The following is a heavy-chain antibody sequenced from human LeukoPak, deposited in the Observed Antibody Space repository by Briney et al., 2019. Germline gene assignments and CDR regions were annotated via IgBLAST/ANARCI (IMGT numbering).Heavy chain of an antibody. V-gene: IGHV1-3*01. CDR1: GYTFTNYA. D-gene: IGHD6-19*01. Sequence: GASVKVSCKASGYTFTNYAIHWVRQAPGQRLEWMGWINAGNGNTKYSQKFQGRVTITRDTSASTAYMELSSLRSEDTAVYYCARDSSGWYSGYNWFDPWGQGTLVTVSS. CDR3: ARDSSGWYSGYNWFDP. J-gene: IGHJ5*02. CDR2: INAGNGNT.